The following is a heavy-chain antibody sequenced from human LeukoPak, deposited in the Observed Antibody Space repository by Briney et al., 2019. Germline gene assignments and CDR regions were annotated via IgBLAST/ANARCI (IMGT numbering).Heavy chain of an antibody. V-gene: IGHV4-31*03. CDR3: ARVSSARNGFDY. CDR1: GGSLSSGGYY. Sequence: SETLSLTCTVSGGSLSSGGYYWGWIRKDPGMGLEWIGSIYYSGSTYYTPSLKSRVNISVDTSKSQFALNLTSVTAADTAVYYCARVSSARNGFDYWGQGTLVTVSS. CDR2: IYYSGST. J-gene: IGHJ4*02. D-gene: IGHD1-14*01.